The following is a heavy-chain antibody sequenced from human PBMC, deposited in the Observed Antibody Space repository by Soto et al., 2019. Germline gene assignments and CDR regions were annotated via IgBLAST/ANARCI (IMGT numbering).Heavy chain of an antibody. CDR1: GGSIRSGRHY. J-gene: IGHJ4*02. CDR2: IYYSGST. CDR3: AREGGDGIGY. Sequence: SETLSLTCTVSGGSIRSGRHYWSWIRQHPGKGLEWIGYIYYSGSTYYNPSLKSRITISISTSKNQFSLKLTSVTAADTAVYYCAREGGDGIGYWGQGTLVTVSS. D-gene: IGHD3-16*01. V-gene: IGHV4-31*03.